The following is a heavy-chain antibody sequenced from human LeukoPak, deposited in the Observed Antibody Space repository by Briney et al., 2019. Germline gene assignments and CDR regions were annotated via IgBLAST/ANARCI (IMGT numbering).Heavy chain of an antibody. J-gene: IGHJ4*02. V-gene: IGHV4-59*12. CDR3: ARTYYYGSGETDY. D-gene: IGHD3-10*01. Sequence: KPSETLSLTCTVSGGSISSYYWSWIRQPPGKGLEWIGYIYYSGSTNYNPSLKSRVTISVDTSKNQFSLKLSSVTAADTAVYYCARTYYYGSGETDYWGQGTLVTVSS. CDR2: IYYSGST. CDR1: GGSISSYY.